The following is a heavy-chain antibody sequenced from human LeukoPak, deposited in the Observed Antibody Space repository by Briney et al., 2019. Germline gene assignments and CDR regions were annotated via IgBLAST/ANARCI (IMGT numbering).Heavy chain of an antibody. D-gene: IGHD5-18*01. CDR3: ARDGVDTLFDP. Sequence: ASVKVSCKASGYTFTSYAMNWVRQAPGQGLEWMGWINTKTGNPTYAQGFTGRFVFSLDTSVSTSYLQISSLKAEDTAVYYCARDGVDTLFDPWGQGTLVTVSS. CDR2: INTKTGNP. CDR1: GYTFTSYA. J-gene: IGHJ5*02. V-gene: IGHV7-4-1*02.